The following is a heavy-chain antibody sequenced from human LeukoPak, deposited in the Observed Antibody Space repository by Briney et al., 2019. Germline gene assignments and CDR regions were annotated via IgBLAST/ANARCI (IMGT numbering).Heavy chain of an antibody. CDR2: IWYDGSNK. Sequence: GKSLRLSCAASGFTFRSYGMHWVRQAPGKGLEWVAVIWYDGSNKYYADSVKGRFTISRDNSENTLYLQMNSLRAEDTALYYCASDGIAVDRGIGYFDYWGQGTLVTLCS. J-gene: IGHJ4*02. V-gene: IGHV3-33*01. CDR1: GFTFRSYG. D-gene: IGHD6-13*01. CDR3: ASDGIAVDRGIGYFDY.